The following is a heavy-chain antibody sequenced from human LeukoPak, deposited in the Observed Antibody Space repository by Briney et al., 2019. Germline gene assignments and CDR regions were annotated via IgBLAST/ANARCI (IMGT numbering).Heavy chain of an antibody. CDR3: ARSSIGSSSSWFFYYYYMDV. V-gene: IGHV1-18*01. J-gene: IGHJ6*03. CDR2: ISAYNGNT. D-gene: IGHD6-13*01. CDR1: GYTFTSYG. Sequence: GASVKVSCKASGYTFTSYGISWVRQAPGQGLEWMGWISAYNGNTNYAQKLQGRVTMTTDTSTSTAYMELRSLRSDDTAVYYCARSSIGSSSSWFFYYYYMDVWGKGTTVTVSS.